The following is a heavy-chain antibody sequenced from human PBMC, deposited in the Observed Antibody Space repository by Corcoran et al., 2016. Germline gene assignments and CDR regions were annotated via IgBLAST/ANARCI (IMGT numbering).Heavy chain of an antibody. J-gene: IGHJ4*02. CDR1: GFTFSSYS. Sequence: EVQLVESGGGLVQPGGSLRLSCAASGFTFSSYSMNWVRQAPGKGLEWVSYISSSSSTIYYADSVKGRFTISSDNAKNSRYLQMNSLRDEYTVVYYGHRLGDDFWRFDDWGQG. CDR2: ISSSSSTI. D-gene: IGHD3-16*01. CDR3: HRLGDDFWRFDD. V-gene: IGHV3-48*02.